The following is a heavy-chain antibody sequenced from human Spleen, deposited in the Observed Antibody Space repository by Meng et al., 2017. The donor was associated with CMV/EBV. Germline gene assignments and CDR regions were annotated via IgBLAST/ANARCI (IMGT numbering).Heavy chain of an antibody. CDR3: ARDPVMYSSSFIDPYYYYGIDV. D-gene: IGHD6-6*01. J-gene: IGHJ6*02. Sequence: AVKVSFKASGGTFSSYAISWVRQAPGQGLEWMGGIIPILGIANYAQKFQGRVTITADKSTSTAYMELSSLRSEDTAVYYCARDPVMYSSSFIDPYYYYGIDVWGQGTTVTVSS. V-gene: IGHV1-69*10. CDR1: GGTFSSYA. CDR2: IIPILGIA.